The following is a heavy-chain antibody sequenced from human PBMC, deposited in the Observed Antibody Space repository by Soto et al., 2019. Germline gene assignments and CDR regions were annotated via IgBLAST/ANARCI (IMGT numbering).Heavy chain of an antibody. V-gene: IGHV3-33*01. J-gene: IGHJ4*02. D-gene: IGHD6-6*01. CDR1: GFALSSYG. CDR3: TRSPPGVAGRYYFDF. CDR2: IWYDGSNQ. Sequence: QVQLVESGGGGVQPGGSLRLSCAASGFALSSYGMHWVRKTPGKGLEWVALIWYDGSNQYYADSVKGRFTISRDNSKNTLYLQMHSLRAEDTAVYFCTRSPPGVAGRYYFDFWGQGTLVTVSS.